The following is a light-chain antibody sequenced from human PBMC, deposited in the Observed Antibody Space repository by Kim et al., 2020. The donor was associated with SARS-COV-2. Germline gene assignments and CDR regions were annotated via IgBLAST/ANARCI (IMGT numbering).Light chain of an antibody. V-gene: IGKV1-5*03. CDR1: PSVSRS. Sequence: SVSVGHRVPITCRSSPSVSRSVPWYHRKPGQAPRFPFYRESKSEGGVPSRVSGSGSATELSLTIRLLQTNDSATSDCHQSNSYPYSFAQGTKLEI. CDR3: HQSNSYPYS. CDR2: RES. J-gene: IGKJ2*01.